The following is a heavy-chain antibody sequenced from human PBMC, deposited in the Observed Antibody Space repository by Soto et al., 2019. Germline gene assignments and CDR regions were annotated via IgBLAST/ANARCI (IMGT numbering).Heavy chain of an antibody. D-gene: IGHD3-10*01. Sequence: QVQLVQSGAEVKKPGASVKVSCKVSGYTLTELSMHWVRQAPGKGLEWMGGFDPEDVKTIYAQRFQGRVTMTEDTFTDTAYMELSSLRSEDTAVYYCATDLPDWNFGSGTPFHIWGQGTMVTVSS. CDR1: GYTLTELS. J-gene: IGHJ3*02. CDR2: FDPEDVKT. CDR3: ATDLPDWNFGSGTPFHI. V-gene: IGHV1-24*01.